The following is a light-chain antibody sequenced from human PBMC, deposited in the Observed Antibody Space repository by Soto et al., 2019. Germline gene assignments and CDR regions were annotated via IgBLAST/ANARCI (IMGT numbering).Light chain of an antibody. Sequence: QSALTQPASVSGSPGQSIAISCTATSSDVDGYNYVSWYQHHPGKAPKLMIYDVSSRPSGVSNRFSGSKSGDTSSLTISGLQAEDEADYYCISYTTISTYVFGTGTKVTVL. CDR1: SSDVDGYNY. J-gene: IGLJ1*01. CDR2: DVS. CDR3: ISYTTISTYV. V-gene: IGLV2-14*03.